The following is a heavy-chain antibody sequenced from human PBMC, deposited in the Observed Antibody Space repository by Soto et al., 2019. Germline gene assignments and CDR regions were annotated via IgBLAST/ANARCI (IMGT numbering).Heavy chain of an antibody. CDR2: IRSKAYGGTT. V-gene: IGHV3-49*04. Sequence: GGSLRLSCTASGFTFGAYAMSWVRQAPGKGLEWVGFIRSKAYGGTTEYAASVKGRFTISRDDSKSIAYLQMNSLKTEDTAVYYCTRDDVGYSYEAGGVESLYYYYGMDVWGQGTTVTVSS. D-gene: IGHD5-18*01. J-gene: IGHJ6*02. CDR3: TRDDVGYSYEAGGVESLYYYYGMDV. CDR1: GFTFGAYA.